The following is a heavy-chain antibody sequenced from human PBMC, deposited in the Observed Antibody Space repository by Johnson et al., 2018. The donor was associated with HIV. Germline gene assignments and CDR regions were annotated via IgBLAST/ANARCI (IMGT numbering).Heavy chain of an antibody. J-gene: IGHJ3*02. CDR2: IKSKTDGGTT. D-gene: IGHD1-26*01. V-gene: IGHV3-15*01. CDR3: ARVGADAFDI. Sequence: EWVGRIKSKTDGGTTDYAAPVNGRFTISRDDSKSVAFLQMNSLRAEDTAVYYCARVGADAFDIWGQGTMVTVSS.